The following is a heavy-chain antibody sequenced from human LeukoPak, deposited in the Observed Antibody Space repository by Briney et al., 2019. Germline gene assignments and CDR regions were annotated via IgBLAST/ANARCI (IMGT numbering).Heavy chain of an antibody. Sequence: GGSLRLSCAASGFTVSSNYMSWVRQAPGKGLEWVSAISGSGGSTYYADSVKGRFTISRDNSKNTLYLQMNSLRAEDTAVYYCAMEQQLVYYYFDYWGQGTLVTVSS. CDR2: ISGSGGST. J-gene: IGHJ4*02. D-gene: IGHD6-13*01. CDR1: GFTVSSNY. V-gene: IGHV3-23*01. CDR3: AMEQQLVYYYFDY.